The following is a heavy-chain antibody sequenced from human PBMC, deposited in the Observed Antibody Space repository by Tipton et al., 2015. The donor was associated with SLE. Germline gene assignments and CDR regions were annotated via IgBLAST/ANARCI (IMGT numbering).Heavy chain of an antibody. Sequence: TLSLTCTVYGGSISSSNYYWGWIRQPPGKGLEWIGSIYYSGSGSTYYNPSLKSRVTISVDTSKNQFSLNLSSVTAADTAVYYCARRGSGWFFDYWGQGTLVTVSS. CDR3: ARRGSGWFFDY. V-gene: IGHV4-39*01. D-gene: IGHD6-19*01. CDR2: IYYSGSGST. CDR1: GGSISSSNYY. J-gene: IGHJ4*02.